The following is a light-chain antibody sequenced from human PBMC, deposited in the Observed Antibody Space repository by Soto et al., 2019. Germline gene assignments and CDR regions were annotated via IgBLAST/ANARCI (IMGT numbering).Light chain of an antibody. V-gene: IGKV3-15*01. CDR3: QQRSNWLFT. Sequence: EIVMTQSPATLSVSPGETATLSCRASQSVTYNLAWYQQKPGQGPRLLIYGAFTRATGIPARFSGSGSGTEFTLTISSLQSEDFAVYYCQQRSNWLFTFGPGTKVDIK. J-gene: IGKJ3*01. CDR1: QSVTYN. CDR2: GAF.